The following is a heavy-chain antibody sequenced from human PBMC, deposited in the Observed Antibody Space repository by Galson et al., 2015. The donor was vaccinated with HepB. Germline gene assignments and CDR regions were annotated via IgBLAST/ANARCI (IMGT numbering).Heavy chain of an antibody. D-gene: IGHD3-22*01. CDR1: GYTFTSYA. V-gene: IGHV1-3*01. CDR3: ARDYYDSSGYHFMGLQH. CDR2: INAGNGNT. J-gene: IGHJ1*01. Sequence: SVKVSCKASGYTFTSYAMHWVRQAPGQRLEWMGWINAGNGNTKYSQKFQGRVTITRDTSASTAYMELSSLRSEDTAVYYCARDYYDSSGYHFMGLQHWGQGTLVTVSS.